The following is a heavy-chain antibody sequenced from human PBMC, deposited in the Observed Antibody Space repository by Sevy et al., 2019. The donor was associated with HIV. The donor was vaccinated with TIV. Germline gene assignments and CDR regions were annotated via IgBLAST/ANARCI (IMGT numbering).Heavy chain of an antibody. Sequence: GGSLRLSCAASGFIFNDYWMHWVRQAPGKGLEWVANINEDGSKQYYVDSVKGRFTISRDNAKSSVFLEMNSLRVDDAAIYDCARAIGISASFWGQGTLVTVSS. CDR3: ARAIGISASF. J-gene: IGHJ4*02. V-gene: IGHV3-7*03. CDR1: GFIFNDYW. CDR2: INEDGSKQ. D-gene: IGHD2-15*01.